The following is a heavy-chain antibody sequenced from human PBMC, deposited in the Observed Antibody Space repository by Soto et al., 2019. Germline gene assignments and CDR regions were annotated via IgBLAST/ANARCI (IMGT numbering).Heavy chain of an antibody. V-gene: IGHV4-31*03. CDR2: IYYNGAT. J-gene: IGHJ4*02. D-gene: IGHD3-16*01. CDR1: GDSITSGAYY. CDR3: ARGGGMYDSHGPFED. Sequence: PSETLSLTCTVSGDSITSGAYYWSWIRQHPVKGLEWIGYIYYNGATYYNPSLKSRITMSLDTSDSQFSLMLTSVTAADTAVYYCARGGGMYDSHGPFEDWGPGTRVILSS.